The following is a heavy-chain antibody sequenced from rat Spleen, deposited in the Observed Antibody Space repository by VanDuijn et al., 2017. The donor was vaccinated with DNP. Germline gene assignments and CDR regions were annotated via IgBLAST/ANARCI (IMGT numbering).Heavy chain of an antibody. CDR2: ISYDGGST. J-gene: IGHJ2*01. CDR3: ARWGTGSWDY. D-gene: IGHD5-1*01. CDR1: GFTFSDYY. Sequence: EVQLVESGGGLVQPGRSLKLSCTASGFTFSDYYMAWVRQAPTKGLEWVAYISYDGGSTYYGDSMKGRFTISRDNAKSTLYLQMNSLRSDDMATYYCARWGTGSWDYWGQGVMVTVSS. V-gene: IGHV5-22*01.